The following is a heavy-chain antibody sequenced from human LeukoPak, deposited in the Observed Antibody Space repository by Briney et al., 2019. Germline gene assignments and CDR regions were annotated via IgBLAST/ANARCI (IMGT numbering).Heavy chain of an antibody. J-gene: IGHJ4*02. D-gene: IGHD1-7*01. CDR1: GFTFSSYS. CDR2: ISSSSSYI. V-gene: IGHV3-21*01. Sequence: PGGSLRLSCAASGFTFSSYSMNWVRQAPGKGLEWVSSISSSSSYIYYADSVKGRFTISRDNAKNSLYLQMNSLRAEDTAVYYCASYVDGTHTFSFGYWGQGTLVTVSS. CDR3: ASYVDGTHTFSFGY.